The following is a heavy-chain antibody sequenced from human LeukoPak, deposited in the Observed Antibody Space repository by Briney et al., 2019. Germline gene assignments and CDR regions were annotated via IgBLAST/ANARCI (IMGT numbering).Heavy chain of an antibody. CDR3: ARDGGWYSPFGY. CDR2: IYHSGST. CDR1: GYSISSGYY. D-gene: IGHD6-19*01. V-gene: IGHV4-38-2*02. J-gene: IGHJ4*02. Sequence: KPSETLSLTCAVSGYSISSGYYWGWIRQPPGKGLEWIGSIYHSGSTYYNPSLKSRVTISVDTSKNQFSLKLSSVTAADTAVYYCARDGGWYSPFGYWGQGTLVTVSS.